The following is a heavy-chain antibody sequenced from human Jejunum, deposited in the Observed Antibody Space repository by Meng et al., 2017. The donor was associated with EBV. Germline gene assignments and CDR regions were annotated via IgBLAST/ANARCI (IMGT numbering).Heavy chain of an antibody. V-gene: IGHV1-3*01. CDR1: GYTFTSYA. D-gene: IGHD6-19*01. Sequence: VQLVQSGAEVKKPGASVKVSCKASGYTFTSYAMQWVRQAPGQGFEWMGWIYAGNGDTKYSQKFQGRVTISMDTSASTAYMELSSLRSEDTAVYYCAGVKYNTGWHTFDPWGQGTLVTVSS. J-gene: IGHJ5*02. CDR2: IYAGNGDT. CDR3: AGVKYNTGWHTFDP.